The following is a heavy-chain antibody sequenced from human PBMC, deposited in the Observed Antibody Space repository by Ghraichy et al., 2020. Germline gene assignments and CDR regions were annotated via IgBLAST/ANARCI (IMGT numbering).Heavy chain of an antibody. CDR2: IYYNGNT. J-gene: IGHJ6*03. V-gene: IGHV4-59*01. D-gene: IGHD1-26*01. Sequence: SETLSLTCTVSGGSISSYYWNWTRQPPGRGLEWIGYIYYNGNTNYNPSLKSRVTISKDTSNNQFSLRLSSVTAADTAVYYCARGLNSGHYYYYYMDVWGKGTTVTVSS. CDR3: ARGLNSGHYYYYYMDV. CDR1: GGSISSYY.